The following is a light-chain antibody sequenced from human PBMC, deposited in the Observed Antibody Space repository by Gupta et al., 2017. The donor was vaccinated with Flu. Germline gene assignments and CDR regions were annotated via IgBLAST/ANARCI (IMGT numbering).Light chain of an antibody. J-gene: IGLJ1*01. V-gene: IGLV3-1*01. CDR1: RLANRY. CDR3: QAWDSSTQV. Sequence: TCSGNRLANRYACWYQQKPGQSPVLVIYQDTKRPSGIPERFSGSNSASTATLTISGTQVMDEADYYCQAWDSSTQVFGTGTRGTV. CDR2: QDT.